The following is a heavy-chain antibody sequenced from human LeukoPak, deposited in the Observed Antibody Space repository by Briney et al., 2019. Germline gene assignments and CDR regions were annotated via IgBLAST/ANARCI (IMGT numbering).Heavy chain of an antibody. CDR3: ARRLYCSGGSCYGNNYFDY. V-gene: IGHV5-51*01. J-gene: IGHJ4*02. CDR1: GYRFSNYW. D-gene: IGHD2-15*01. Sequence: GESLKISCKGSGYRFSNYWIAWVRQMPGKGLEWMGIVYPGDSEIRYSPSFQGQVTISADKSISTAYLQWSSLKASDTAMYYCARRLYCSGGSCYGNNYFDYWGQGTLVTVSS. CDR2: VYPGDSEI.